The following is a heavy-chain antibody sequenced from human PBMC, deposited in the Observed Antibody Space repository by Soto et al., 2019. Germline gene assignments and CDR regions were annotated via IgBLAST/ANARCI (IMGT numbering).Heavy chain of an antibody. J-gene: IGHJ6*02. Sequence: SETLSLTCAVSCGACSYYYWSWIHQPPGKGLEWIGEINHSGRTNYNPSLKSRVTISVDMSKNPFSLKLNSMTAADTAVFYCARGRKQLVLAYYDYYGMDAWGQGPTVTVSS. CDR2: INHSGRT. V-gene: IGHV4-34*01. CDR1: CGACSYYY. CDR3: ARGRKQLVLAYYDYYGMDA. D-gene: IGHD6-13*01.